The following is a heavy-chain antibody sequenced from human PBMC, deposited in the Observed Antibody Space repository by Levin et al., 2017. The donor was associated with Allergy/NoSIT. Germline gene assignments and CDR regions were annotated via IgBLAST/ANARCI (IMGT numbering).Heavy chain of an antibody. D-gene: IGHD3-10*01. Sequence: LSLTCAASGFTFSDSAIHWVRQASGRGLEWVGRIRSKADGYTIAYAASVSGRFTISRDDSKNTAYLQMNSLKTEDTAIYYCTRWFGELLNAFDIWGQGTMVTVSS. V-gene: IGHV3-73*01. J-gene: IGHJ3*02. CDR2: IRSKADGYTI. CDR3: TRWFGELLNAFDI. CDR1: GFTFSDSA.